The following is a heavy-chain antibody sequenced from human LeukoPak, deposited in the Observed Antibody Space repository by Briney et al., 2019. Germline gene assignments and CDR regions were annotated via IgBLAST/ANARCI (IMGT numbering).Heavy chain of an antibody. CDR2: IYSGGFT. CDR3: AREGMGYFDS. V-gene: IGHV3-66*01. Sequence: GGSRRLSCAASGFNITSNYMNWVRQAPGKGLEWVAIIYSGGFTYYRDSVKGRFTIYRDNSKNTVYLQMNSLRVEDTAVYYCAREGMGYFDSWGQGTLVTVSS. J-gene: IGHJ4*02. CDR1: GFNITSNY. D-gene: IGHD5-24*01.